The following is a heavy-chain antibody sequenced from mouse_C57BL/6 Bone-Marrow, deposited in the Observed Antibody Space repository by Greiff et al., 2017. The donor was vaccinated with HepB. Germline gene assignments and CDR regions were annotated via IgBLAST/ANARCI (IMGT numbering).Heavy chain of an antibody. CDR3: ARGRGDYGRTMDF. CDR2: IYPGDGDT. V-gene: IGHV1-80*01. D-gene: IGHD1-1*01. J-gene: IGHJ4*01. Sequence: QVQLQQSGAELVKPGASVKISCKASGYAFSSYWMNWVKQRPGKGLEWIGKIYPGDGDTNYNGKFKGKATLTADKSSSTAYMQLSSLTSEDSAVYLCARGRGDYGRTMDFCGQGTAVTVSS. CDR1: GYAFSSYW.